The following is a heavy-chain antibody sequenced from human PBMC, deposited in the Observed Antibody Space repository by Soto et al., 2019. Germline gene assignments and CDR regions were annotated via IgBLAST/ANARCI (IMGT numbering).Heavy chain of an antibody. CDR2: ISSSSSYI. J-gene: IGHJ6*02. CDR3: AQGDFIAAAGTGGYYYYGMDV. CDR1: GFTFSSYS. D-gene: IGHD6-13*01. Sequence: EVQLVESGGGLVQPGGSLRLSCAASGFTFSSYSMNWVRQAPGKGLEWVSSISSSSSYIYYADSVKGRFTISRDNAKNSLYLQMNSLRAEDTAVYYCAQGDFIAAAGTGGYYYYGMDVWGQGTTVTVSS. V-gene: IGHV3-21*01.